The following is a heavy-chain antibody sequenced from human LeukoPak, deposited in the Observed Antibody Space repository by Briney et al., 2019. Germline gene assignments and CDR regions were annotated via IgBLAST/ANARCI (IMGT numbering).Heavy chain of an antibody. Sequence: SETLSLTCAVYGGSFSGYYWSWIPQPPGKGLEWIGEINHSGSTNYNPSLKSRVTISVDTSKNQFSLKLSSVTAADTAVYYCARGIQRGEEYWLGQYYYYYYGMDVWGQGTTVTVSS. V-gene: IGHV4-34*01. CDR1: GGSFSGYY. J-gene: IGHJ6*02. CDR3: ARGIQRGEEYWLGQYYYYYYGMDV. D-gene: IGHD3-9*01. CDR2: INHSGST.